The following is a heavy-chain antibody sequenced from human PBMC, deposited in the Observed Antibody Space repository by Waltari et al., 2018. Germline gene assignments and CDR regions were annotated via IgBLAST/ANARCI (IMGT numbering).Heavy chain of an antibody. CDR3: ARDSSGRRGDY. CDR2: INHIVST. CDR1: GGSFSGYY. V-gene: IGHV4-34*01. Sequence: QVQLPQWGAGLLKPSETLSLTCAVYGGSFSGYYWSWISQPPGKGLEWIGEINHIVSTNYNPSLKRRVTISVDTSKTQFSLKLSSVTAADTAVYYCARDSSGRRGDYWGQGTLVTVSS. D-gene: IGHD6-19*01. J-gene: IGHJ4*02.